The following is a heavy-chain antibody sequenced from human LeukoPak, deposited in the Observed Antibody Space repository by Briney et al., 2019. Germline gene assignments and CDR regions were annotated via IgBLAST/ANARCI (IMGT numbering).Heavy chain of an antibody. D-gene: IGHD7-27*01. J-gene: IGHJ3*02. CDR2: IYTSGST. CDR1: GGSISSGSYY. CDR3: ARDRWGRDAFDI. V-gene: IGHV4-61*02. Sequence: PSETLSLTCTGSGGSISSGSYYWRWIRQPAGKGLEWIGRIYTSGSTNYNPSLKSRVTISVDTSKNQFSLKLSSVTAADTAVYYCARDRWGRDAFDIWGQGTMVTVSS.